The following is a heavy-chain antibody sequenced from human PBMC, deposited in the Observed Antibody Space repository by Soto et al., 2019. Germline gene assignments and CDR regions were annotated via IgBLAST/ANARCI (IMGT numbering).Heavy chain of an antibody. CDR1: GYTFTSYY. Sequence: ASVKVSCKASGYTFTSYYMHWVRQAPGQGLEWMGIINPSGGSTSYAQKFQGRVTMTRDTSTSTVYMELSSLRSEDTAVYYCARDPLEQSNYSNYGPGYHYGMDVWGQGTTVTVSS. CDR3: ARDPLEQSNYSNYGPGYHYGMDV. V-gene: IGHV1-46*01. D-gene: IGHD4-4*01. J-gene: IGHJ6*02. CDR2: INPSGGST.